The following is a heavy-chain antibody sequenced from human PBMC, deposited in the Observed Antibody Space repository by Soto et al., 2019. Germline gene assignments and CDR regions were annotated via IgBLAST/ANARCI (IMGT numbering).Heavy chain of an antibody. D-gene: IGHD2-8*01. Sequence: PGGSLRLSCAASGFTFSSYAMSWVRQAPGKGLEWVSAISGSGGSTYYADSVKGRFTISRDNSKNTLYLQMNSLRAEDTAVYYCAKRTPCTNGVCPGYYFDYWGQGTLVTVSS. J-gene: IGHJ4*02. V-gene: IGHV3-23*01. CDR3: AKRTPCTNGVCPGYYFDY. CDR2: ISGSGGST. CDR1: GFTFSSYA.